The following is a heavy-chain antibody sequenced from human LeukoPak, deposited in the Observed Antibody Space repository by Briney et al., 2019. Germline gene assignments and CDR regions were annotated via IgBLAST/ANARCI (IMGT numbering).Heavy chain of an antibody. CDR1: GGSISSHY. D-gene: IGHD6-19*01. J-gene: IGHJ4*02. Sequence: PSETPSLTCTVSGGSISSHYWSWIRQPPGEGLDYIGFIYDTGTPTNYNPLLKSRVTLSVDTSKNQFSLNLKSVTAADTAVYYCARLTKGEQWLAYYFDYWGQGALVTVSS. CDR3: ARLTKGEQWLAYYFDY. V-gene: IGHV4-59*08. CDR2: IYDTGTPT.